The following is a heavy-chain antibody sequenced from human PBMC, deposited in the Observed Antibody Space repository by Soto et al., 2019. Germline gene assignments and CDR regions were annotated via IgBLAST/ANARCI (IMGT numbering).Heavy chain of an antibody. V-gene: IGHV3-30*18. CDR3: AKGGGIAAAGTFN. Sequence: GGSLRLSCAASGFTFSSYGMHWVRQAPGKGLEWVAVISYDGSNKYYADSVKGRFTISRDNSKNTLYLQMNSLRAEDTAVSYCAKGGGIAAAGTFNWGQGTLVTVSS. J-gene: IGHJ4*02. D-gene: IGHD6-13*01. CDR1: GFTFSSYG. CDR2: ISYDGSNK.